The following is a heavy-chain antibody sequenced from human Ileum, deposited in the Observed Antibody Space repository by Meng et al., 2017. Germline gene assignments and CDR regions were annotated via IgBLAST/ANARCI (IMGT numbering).Heavy chain of an antibody. CDR1: GGSFSGFY. D-gene: IGHD3-22*01. J-gene: IGHJ4*02. CDR3: ARVDFRGDSRDSSGLGL. CDR2: INHGGGT. Sequence: GPLKEAGAELLRPSETLSLTCAVYGGSFSGFYWSWIRQSPEKGLEWIGEINHGGGTNYNPSLSSRVTISVDTSKNQFSLKVNSVTAADTAFYYCARVDFRGDSRDSSGLGLWGQGTLVTVSS. V-gene: IGHV4-34*01.